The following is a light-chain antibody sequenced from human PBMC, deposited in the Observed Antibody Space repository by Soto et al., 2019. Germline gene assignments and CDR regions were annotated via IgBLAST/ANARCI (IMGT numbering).Light chain of an antibody. Sequence: EIVITQSQATLSVSPGERATLSCRASQSVSSNIAWYQQKPGQATRLLIYGASTRATGIPARFSGSGSGTEFHLAISSLQSEDFAVYYCQQYNNWPPITFGQGTRLEIK. CDR2: GAS. V-gene: IGKV3-15*01. CDR1: QSVSSN. CDR3: QQYNNWPPIT. J-gene: IGKJ5*01.